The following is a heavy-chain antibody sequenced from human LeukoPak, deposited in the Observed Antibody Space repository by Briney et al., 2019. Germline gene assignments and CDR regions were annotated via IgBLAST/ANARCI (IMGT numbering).Heavy chain of an antibody. CDR1: GFTFSSYG. J-gene: IGHJ4*02. Sequence: PGRSLRLSCAASGFTFSSYGMHWVRQAPGKGLEWVAVIWYDGSNKYYADSVKGRFTISRDNSKNTLYLQMNSLRAEDTAVYYCARDRGGGYDFDYWGQGTLVTVSS. CDR3: ARDRGGGYDFDY. D-gene: IGHD5-12*01. CDR2: IWYDGSNK. V-gene: IGHV3-33*01.